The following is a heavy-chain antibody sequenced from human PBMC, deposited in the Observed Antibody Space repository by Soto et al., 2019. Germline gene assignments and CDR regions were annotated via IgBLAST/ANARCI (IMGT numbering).Heavy chain of an antibody. D-gene: IGHD2-2*01. CDR1: GFTFSSYW. CDR2: IKQDGSEK. CDR3: ARELTLIVVVPAAMGY. J-gene: IGHJ4*02. V-gene: IGHV3-7*01. Sequence: GGSLRLSCAASGFTFSSYWMSWVRQAPGKGLEWVANIKQDGSEKYYVDSVKGRFTISRDNAKNSLYLQMNSLRAEDTAVYYCARELTLIVVVPAAMGYWGQGTLVTVSS.